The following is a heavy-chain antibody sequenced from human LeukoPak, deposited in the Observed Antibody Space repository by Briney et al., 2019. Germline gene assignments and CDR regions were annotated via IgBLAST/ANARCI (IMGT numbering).Heavy chain of an antibody. D-gene: IGHD3-22*01. CDR2: IYSGGST. J-gene: IGHJ4*02. V-gene: IGHV3-53*01. Sequence: GGSLRLSCAASGFTVSSNYMSWVHQAPGKGLEWVSVIYSGGSTYYADSVKGRVTISRDKSKNTLYLQMNSLRAEDTAVYYCASSYDSSGYYRTRFDYWGQGTLVTVSS. CDR3: ASSYDSSGYYRTRFDY. CDR1: GFTVSSNY.